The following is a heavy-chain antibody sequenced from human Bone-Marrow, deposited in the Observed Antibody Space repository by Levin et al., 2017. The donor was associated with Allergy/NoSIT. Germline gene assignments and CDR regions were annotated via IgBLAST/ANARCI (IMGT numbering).Heavy chain of an antibody. Sequence: GESLKISCAASGLSFSNYDMNWVRQAAGKGLEWVSSISGGSSRIYYADSVKGRFTISRDNAKNSLYLQMNSLRVEDTAVYYCASWAMFYDAGSDFDYFYYGIHGRAQATTVTVSS. CDR2: ISGGSSRI. CDR3: ASWAMFYDAGSDFDYFYYGIHG. J-gene: IGHJ6*02. CDR1: GLSFSNYD. D-gene: IGHD3-16*01. V-gene: IGHV3-21*06.